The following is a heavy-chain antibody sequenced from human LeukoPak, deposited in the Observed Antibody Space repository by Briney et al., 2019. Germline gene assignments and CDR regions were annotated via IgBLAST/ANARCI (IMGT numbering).Heavy chain of an antibody. CDR3: ARESHVSREDS. CDR1: GYTFTSYG. V-gene: IGHV1-18*01. Sequence: ASVKVSCKASGYTFTSYGISWVRQAPGRGLEWVGWISANNGDTDYAQKFQARVTMTTDTSTSTAYMELRSLRSDDTAVYYCARESHVSREDSWGQGTLVTVSS. CDR2: ISANNGDT. J-gene: IGHJ4*02. D-gene: IGHD1-26*01.